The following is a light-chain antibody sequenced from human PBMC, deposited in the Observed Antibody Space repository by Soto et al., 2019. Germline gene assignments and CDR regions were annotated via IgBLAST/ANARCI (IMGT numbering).Light chain of an antibody. CDR3: QQYSSEST. J-gene: IGKJ1*01. Sequence: IQMTQSPSTLSASVGDRVTITCRASQTINTWLAWYQQKPGKAPRLLIYRASSLENGVPSRFGGRGSGTQFIFTISSLQPDDSATYYCQQYSSESTFGQGTKVEIK. CDR2: RAS. CDR1: QTINTW. V-gene: IGKV1-5*03.